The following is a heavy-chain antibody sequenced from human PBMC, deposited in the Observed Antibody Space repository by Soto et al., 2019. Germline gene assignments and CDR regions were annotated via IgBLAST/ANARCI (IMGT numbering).Heavy chain of an antibody. D-gene: IGHD2-21*02. Sequence: SETLSLTCAVYGGSFSGYYWSWIRQPPGKGLEWIGEINHSGSTNYNPSLKSRVTISVDTAKNQFSLKLSTVTAADTAVYYCARVTAIYPYYYCGMDVWGQGTTVTVSS. J-gene: IGHJ6*02. CDR1: GGSFSGYY. V-gene: IGHV4-34*01. CDR2: INHSGST. CDR3: ARVTAIYPYYYCGMDV.